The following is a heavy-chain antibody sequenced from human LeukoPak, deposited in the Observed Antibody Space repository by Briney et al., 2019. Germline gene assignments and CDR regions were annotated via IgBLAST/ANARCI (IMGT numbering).Heavy chain of an antibody. Sequence: SETLSLTCTVSGGSISSYYWSWIRQPPGKGLEWIGYIYYSGSTNYNPSLKSRVTISVDTSTNQFSLKLSSVTAADTAVYYCARLPSYSRYYYYGMDVWGQGTTVTVSS. CDR3: ARLPSYSRYYYYGMDV. V-gene: IGHV4-59*08. D-gene: IGHD1-26*01. CDR2: IYYSGST. J-gene: IGHJ6*02. CDR1: GGSISSYY.